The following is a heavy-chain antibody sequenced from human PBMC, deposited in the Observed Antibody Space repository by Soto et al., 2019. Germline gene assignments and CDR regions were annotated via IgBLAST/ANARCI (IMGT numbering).Heavy chain of an antibody. V-gene: IGHV1-69*12. CDR1: GGTFSSYA. D-gene: IGHD6-6*01. J-gene: IGHJ3*02. CDR3: ARRGGEYSSSRLYAFDI. CDR2: IIPIFGTA. Sequence: QVQLVQSGAEVKKPGSSVKVSCKASGGTFSSYAISWVRQAPGQGLEWMGGIIPIFGTANYAQKFQGRVTITADESTSTAYMELRSLRSEDTAVYYCARRGGEYSSSRLYAFDIWGQGTMVTVSS.